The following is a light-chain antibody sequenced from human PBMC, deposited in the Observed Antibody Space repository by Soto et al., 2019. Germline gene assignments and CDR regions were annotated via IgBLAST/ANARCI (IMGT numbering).Light chain of an antibody. CDR1: SSDVGRYNY. Sequence: QSALTQPASVSGSPGQAITISCTGTSSDVGRYNYVSWYQQYSGKAPKLMIYGVTNRPSGVSDRFSGSKSGNTASLTISGLLAEDEGDYYCSSFTTSSTLIFGGGTKVTVL. J-gene: IGLJ2*01. V-gene: IGLV2-14*03. CDR2: GVT. CDR3: SSFTTSSTLI.